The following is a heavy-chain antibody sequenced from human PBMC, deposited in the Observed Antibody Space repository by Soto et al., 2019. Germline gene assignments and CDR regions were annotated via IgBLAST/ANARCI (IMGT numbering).Heavy chain of an antibody. CDR2: VRGNGDPP. Sequence: WGSLRLSCSASGFTFSSYAMHWFRQAPGKGLEYVSGVRGNGDPPFYADSVKGRFTISRDNSKNTLYLQMSGLSADDTAVYYCVKSRGGNNFDFFDWGQGALVTVSS. CDR1: GFTFSSYA. V-gene: IGHV3-64D*06. D-gene: IGHD5-12*01. J-gene: IGHJ4*02. CDR3: VKSRGGNNFDFFD.